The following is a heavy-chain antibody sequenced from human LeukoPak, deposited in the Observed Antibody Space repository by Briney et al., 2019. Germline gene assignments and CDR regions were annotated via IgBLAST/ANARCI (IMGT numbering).Heavy chain of an antibody. V-gene: IGHV3-74*03. CDR2: ISGDGNIT. CDR1: GFTVSGDW. D-gene: IGHD5/OR15-5a*01. CDR3: VRRYYEYNVYDRHFDF. J-gene: IGHJ4*02. Sequence: GGSLRLSCSASGFTVSGDWMHWVRQAPGKGLVLFPRISGDGNITTYAHSVQVRSPTARDNAKSTLFLQMNSLRVEATAVYSGVRRYYEYNVYDRHFDFSGQGILVTVSS.